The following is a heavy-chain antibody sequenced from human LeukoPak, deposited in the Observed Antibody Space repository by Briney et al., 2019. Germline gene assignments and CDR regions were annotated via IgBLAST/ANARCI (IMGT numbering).Heavy chain of an antibody. Sequence: SETLSLTCAVSGYSISSGYYWGWIRQPPGKGLEWIGIIYHSGSTYYNPSLKSRVTISVDTSKNQFSLKLSSVTAADTALYYCARYNVIDSSGYYYFDYWGQGTLVTVSS. J-gene: IGHJ4*02. CDR1: GYSISSGYY. V-gene: IGHV4-38-2*01. CDR3: ARYNVIDSSGYYYFDY. CDR2: IYHSGST. D-gene: IGHD3-22*01.